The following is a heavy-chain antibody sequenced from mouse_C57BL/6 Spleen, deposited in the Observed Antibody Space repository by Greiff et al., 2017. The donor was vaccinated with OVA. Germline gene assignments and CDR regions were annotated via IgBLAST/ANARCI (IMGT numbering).Heavy chain of an antibody. CDR2: IDPSDSET. CDR1: GYTFTSYW. CDR3: ARRSNYGYFDY. D-gene: IGHD2-5*01. J-gene: IGHJ2*01. V-gene: IGHV1-52*01. Sequence: VQLQQPGAELVRPGSSVKLSCKASGYTFTSYWMHWVKQRPIQGLEWIGNIDPSDSETHYNQKFKDKATLTVDKSSSTAYMQLSSLTSEDSAVYYCARRSNYGYFDYWGQGTTLTVSS.